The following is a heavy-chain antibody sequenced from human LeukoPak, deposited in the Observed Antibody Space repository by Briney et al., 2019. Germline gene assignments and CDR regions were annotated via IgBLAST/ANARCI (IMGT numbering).Heavy chain of an antibody. CDR1: GFTFSSYW. Sequence: PGGSLRLSCAASGFTFSSYWMSWVRQAPGKGLEWVANIKQDGSEKYYVDSVKGRFTISRDNSKNTLYLQMNSLRAEDTAVYYCAKDPDIVLMVYATRFDPWGQGTLVTVSS. D-gene: IGHD2-8*01. CDR2: IKQDGSEK. V-gene: IGHV3-7*03. J-gene: IGHJ5*02. CDR3: AKDPDIVLMVYATRFDP.